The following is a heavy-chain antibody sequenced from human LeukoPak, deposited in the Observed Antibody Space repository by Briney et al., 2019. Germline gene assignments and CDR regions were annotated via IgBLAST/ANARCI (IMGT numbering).Heavy chain of an antibody. J-gene: IGHJ4*02. CDR2: IWYDGSNK. V-gene: IGHV3-33*06. Sequence: GRSLRLSCAASGFTFSSYGMHWVRQAPGKGLEWVAVIWYDGSNKYYADSVKGRFTISRDNSKNTLYLQMNSLRAEDTAVYYYAKDLDTATEFDYWGQGTLVTVSS. CDR1: GFTFSSYG. D-gene: IGHD5-18*01. CDR3: AKDLDTATEFDY.